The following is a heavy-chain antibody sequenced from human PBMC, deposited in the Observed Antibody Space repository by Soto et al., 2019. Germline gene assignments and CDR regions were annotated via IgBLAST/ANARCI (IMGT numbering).Heavy chain of an antibody. J-gene: IGHJ4*02. Sequence: QVQLVQSGAEVKKPGASVKFSCKVSGYTLTGLSIHWVRQALGTGRAWMGGFDPEDGETIYAQKIQGRVTMTEDTSTDTYYMELSSRRAEDTAEYYCATIFCIDSSGSANYFDYWGQGTLVTVSS. CDR2: FDPEDGET. CDR1: GYTLTGLS. CDR3: ATIFCIDSSGSANYFDY. D-gene: IGHD3-22*01. V-gene: IGHV1-24*01.